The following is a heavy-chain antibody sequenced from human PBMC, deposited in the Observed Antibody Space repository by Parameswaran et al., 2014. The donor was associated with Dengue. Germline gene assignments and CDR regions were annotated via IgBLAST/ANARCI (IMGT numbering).Heavy chain of an antibody. D-gene: IGHD6-19*01. J-gene: IGHJ6*02. CDR2: IRSKANSYAT. V-gene: IGHV3-73*01. Sequence: GESLKISCAASGFTFSGSAMHWVRQASGKGLEWVGRIRSKANSYATAYAASVKGRFTISRDDSKNTAYLQMNSLKTEDTAVYYCTRDPIKGPYSSGWPVLVGMDVWGQGTTVTVSS. CDR3: TRDPIKGPYSSGWPVLVGMDV. CDR1: GFTFSGSA.